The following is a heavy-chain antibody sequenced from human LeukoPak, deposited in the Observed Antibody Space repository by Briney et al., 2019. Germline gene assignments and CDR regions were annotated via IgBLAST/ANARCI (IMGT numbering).Heavy chain of an antibody. CDR3: ARRGVGTHFDY. V-gene: IGHV1-3*03. Sequence: ASVKVSCKASGYTFTSYAMHWVRQAPGQRLEWMGWINAGNGNTKYSQEFQGRVTMTRNTSISTAYMELSSLRSEDTAVYYCARRGVGTHFDYWGQGSLVTVSS. D-gene: IGHD1-1*01. CDR2: INAGNGNT. CDR1: GYTFTSYA. J-gene: IGHJ4*02.